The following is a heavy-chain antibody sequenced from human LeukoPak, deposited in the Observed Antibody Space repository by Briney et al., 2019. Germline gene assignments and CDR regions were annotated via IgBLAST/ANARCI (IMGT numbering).Heavy chain of an antibody. CDR2: INPNSGGT. CDR1: GYTFTGYY. D-gene: IGHD6-19*01. CDR3: ARGLYSSGWYLEYYFDY. Sequence: ASVKVSCKASGYTFTGYYMHWVRQAPGQGLEWMGWINPNSGGTNYAQKFQGRVTMTRDTSISTAYMELSRLRSVDTAVYYCARGLYSSGWYLEYYFDYWGQGTLVTVSS. V-gene: IGHV1-2*02. J-gene: IGHJ4*02.